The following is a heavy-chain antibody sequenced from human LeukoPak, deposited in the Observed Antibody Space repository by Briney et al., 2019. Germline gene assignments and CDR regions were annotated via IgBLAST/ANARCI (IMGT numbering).Heavy chain of an antibody. V-gene: IGHV3-21*01. Sequence: GGSLRLSCAASGFTLSTASMNWVRQAPGKGLEWVSSISSSSSYIYYADSVKSRFTISRDNAKNSLYLQMNSLRAEDTAVYYCARGNYEYYFDYWGQGTLVTVSS. J-gene: IGHJ4*02. CDR3: ARGNYEYYFDY. D-gene: IGHD4-11*01. CDR2: ISSSSSYI. CDR1: GFTLSTAS.